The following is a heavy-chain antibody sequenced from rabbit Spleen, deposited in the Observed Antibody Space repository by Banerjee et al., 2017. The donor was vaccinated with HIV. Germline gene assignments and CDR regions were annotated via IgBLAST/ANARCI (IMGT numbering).Heavy chain of an antibody. J-gene: IGHJ6*01. CDR2: IRTSTDNT. D-gene: IGHD6-1*01. CDR1: GFSFSSGYD. CDR3: ARDRNTGAGGHAYPTDGMDL. Sequence: QSLEESGGDLVKPGASLTLTCTASGFSFSSGYDMCWVRQAPGKGLELIACIRTSTDNTWYASWVNGRFTISKTSTTVTLQMPSLTVADTATYFCARDRNTGAGGHAYPTDGMDLWGPGTLVTVS. V-gene: IGHV1S40*01.